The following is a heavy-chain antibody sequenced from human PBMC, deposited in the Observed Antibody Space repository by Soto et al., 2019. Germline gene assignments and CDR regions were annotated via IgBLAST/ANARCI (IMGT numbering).Heavy chain of an antibody. CDR1: GFTFNNFA. CDR2: ISGSGVST. Sequence: GGSLRLSGATSGFTFNNFAMMWVGQAPGKGLEWVSTISGSGVSTYYADSVKGRFTISRDNSRNTLYLQMNSLRADDTAIYYCAKRVLGSSWYFDHWGQGTLVTVSS. V-gene: IGHV3-23*01. J-gene: IGHJ4*02. CDR3: AKRVLGSSWYFDH. D-gene: IGHD6-13*01.